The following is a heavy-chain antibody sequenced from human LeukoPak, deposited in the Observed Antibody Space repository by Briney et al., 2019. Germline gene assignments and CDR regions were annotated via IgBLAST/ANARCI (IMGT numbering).Heavy chain of an antibody. D-gene: IGHD3-9*01. CDR3: ARDDILTGYYSFDY. CDR1: RGTFSKCA. Sequence: SGVTVFCKACRGTFSKCAKIWVGDASGQKLEWMGGIIPIFGTANYAQKFQGRATITADKSTSTAYMELSSLRSEDTAVYYCARDDILTGYYSFDYWGQGTLVTVSS. V-gene: IGHV1-69*06. J-gene: IGHJ4*02. CDR2: IIPIFGTA.